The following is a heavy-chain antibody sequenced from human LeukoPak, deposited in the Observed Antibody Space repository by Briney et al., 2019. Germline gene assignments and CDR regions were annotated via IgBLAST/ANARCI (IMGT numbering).Heavy chain of an antibody. CDR1: GFTFSSYA. Sequence: PGGSLRLSCAASGFTFSSYAMHWVRQAPGKGLEWVAVISYDGSNKYYADSVKGRFTISRDNSKNTLYLQMNSLRAEDTAVYYCAKDYSSSSGRYFDYWGQGTLVTVSS. D-gene: IGHD6-6*01. CDR3: AKDYSSSSGRYFDY. V-gene: IGHV3-30-3*01. J-gene: IGHJ4*02. CDR2: ISYDGSNK.